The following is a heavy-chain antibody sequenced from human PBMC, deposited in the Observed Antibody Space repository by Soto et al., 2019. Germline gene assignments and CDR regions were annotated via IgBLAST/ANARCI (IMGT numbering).Heavy chain of an antibody. Sequence: EVQLVESGGGLVQPGGSLRLSCAGSGFTFSGYWMHWVRQAPGKGPVWVSRLNPNGTFTTNADSVKGRFTTTRDNARNTVYLQMNSLRADDTAVYYCARGGTSTTYGGLFYNWGQGTLVTVSS. CDR3: ARGGTSTTYGGLFYN. V-gene: IGHV3-74*01. CDR2: LNPNGTFT. CDR1: GFTFSGYW. D-gene: IGHD2-2*01. J-gene: IGHJ4*02.